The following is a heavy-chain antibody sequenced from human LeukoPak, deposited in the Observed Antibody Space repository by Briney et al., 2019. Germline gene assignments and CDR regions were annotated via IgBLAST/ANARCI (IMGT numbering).Heavy chain of an antibody. CDR3: ARGVVPARDAFDI. V-gene: IGHV4-59*08. CDR2: IYYSGST. D-gene: IGHD2-2*01. Sequence: SETLSLTCTVSGGSISSYYWSWIRQPPGKGLEWIGYIYYSGSTYYNPSLKSRVTISVDTSKNQFSLKLSSVTAADTAVYYCARGVVPARDAFDIWGQGTMVTVSS. CDR1: GGSISSYY. J-gene: IGHJ3*02.